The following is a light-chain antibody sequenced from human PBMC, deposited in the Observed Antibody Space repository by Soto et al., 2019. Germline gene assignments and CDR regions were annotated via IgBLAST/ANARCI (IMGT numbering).Light chain of an antibody. Sequence: IQMTQSPSTLSASVGDRVTITFRASQSLSNWLAWYQQKPGKAPKLLIFDVSSLESGVPSRFSGSGSGTEFTLTISSLQPDDFATYYCQQYSTYATFGQGTKVDI. CDR2: DVS. V-gene: IGKV1-5*01. CDR3: QQYSTYAT. CDR1: QSLSNW. J-gene: IGKJ1*01.